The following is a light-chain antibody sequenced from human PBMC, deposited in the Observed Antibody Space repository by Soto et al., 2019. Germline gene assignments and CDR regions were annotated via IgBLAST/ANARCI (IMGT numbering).Light chain of an antibody. CDR3: QQYGSSLIT. CDR2: GAS. V-gene: IGKV3-20*01. J-gene: IGKJ5*01. Sequence: ESVFTQSPGTLSLSPGERATLSCRASQSVSSSYLAWYQQKTGQAPRLLIYGASSRATGIPDRFSGSGSGTDFTLTISRLETEEFAVYYCQQYGSSLITFGQGTRLEIK. CDR1: QSVSSSY.